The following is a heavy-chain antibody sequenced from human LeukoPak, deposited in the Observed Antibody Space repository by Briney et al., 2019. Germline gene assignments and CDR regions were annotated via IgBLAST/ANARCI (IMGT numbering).Heavy chain of an antibody. V-gene: IGHV3-30-3*01. CDR3: AIDPNWGMDY. J-gene: IGHJ4*02. Sequence: PGGSLRLSCAASGFSFSNYAMHWVRQAPGKGLEWVAFISYDGGNKYYADSVKGRFTISRDNPKNTLYLQMNSLRAEDTAIYYCAIDPNWGMDYWGQGILVTVSS. CDR2: ISYDGGNK. D-gene: IGHD3-16*01. CDR1: GFSFSNYA.